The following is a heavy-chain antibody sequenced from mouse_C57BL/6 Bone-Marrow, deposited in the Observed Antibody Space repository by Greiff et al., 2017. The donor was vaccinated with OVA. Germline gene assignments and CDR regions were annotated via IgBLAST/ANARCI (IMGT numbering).Heavy chain of an antibody. V-gene: IGHV1-55*01. CDR2: IYPGSGST. J-gene: IGHJ3*01. CDR1: GYTFTSYW. CDR3: ARGRYYGSSPAWFAY. D-gene: IGHD1-1*01. Sequence: QVQLQQSGAELVKPGASVKMSCKASGYTFTSYWITWVKQRPGQGLEWIGDIYPGSGSTNYNEKFKSKATLTVDTSSSTAYMQLSSLTSEDSAVYYCARGRYYGSSPAWFAYWGQGTLVTVSA.